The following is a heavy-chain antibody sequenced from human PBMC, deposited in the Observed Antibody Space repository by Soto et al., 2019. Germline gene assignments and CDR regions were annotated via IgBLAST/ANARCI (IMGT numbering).Heavy chain of an antibody. CDR1: GFTFSSYG. V-gene: IGHV3-33*01. CDR3: AREETDIVVVPAAPPTGYYYMDV. J-gene: IGHJ6*03. Sequence: VQLVESGGGVVQPGRSLRLSCAASGFTFSSYGMHWVRQAPGKGLEWVAVIWYDGSNKYYADSVKGRFTISRDNSKNTLYLQMNSLRAEDTAVYYCAREETDIVVVPAAPPTGYYYMDVWGKGTTVTVSS. CDR2: IWYDGSNK. D-gene: IGHD2-2*01.